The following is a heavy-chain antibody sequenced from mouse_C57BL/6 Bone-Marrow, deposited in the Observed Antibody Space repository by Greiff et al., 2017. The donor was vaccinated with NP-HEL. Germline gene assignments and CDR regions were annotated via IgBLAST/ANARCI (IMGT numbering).Heavy chain of an antibody. J-gene: IGHJ4*01. CDR1: GFTFSSYA. D-gene: IGHD2-3*01. V-gene: IGHV5-9-1*02. CDR2: ISSGGDYI. CDR3: TRDWDGYYDYAMDY. Sequence: EVKVVESGEGLVKPGGSLKLSCAASGFTFSSYAMSWVRQTPEKRLEWVAYISSGGDYIYYADTVKGRFTISRDNARNTLYLQMSSLKSEDTAMYYCTRDWDGYYDYAMDYWGQGTSVTVSS.